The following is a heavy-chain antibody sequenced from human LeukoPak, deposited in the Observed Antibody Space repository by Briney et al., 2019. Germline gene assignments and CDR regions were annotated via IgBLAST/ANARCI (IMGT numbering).Heavy chain of an antibody. CDR3: ARYTANTAGYSFDF. D-gene: IGHD3-22*01. CDR2: IHHSGVT. V-gene: IGHV4-38-2*02. CDR1: GYSISSGYY. Sequence: SETLSLTCTVSGYSISSGYYWSWIRQPPGKGLEWIATIHHSGVTYYNPSLKSRVTMSVDTSKNQFSLKLGSVTAASTAVYYCARYTANTAGYSFDFWGQGALDTVSS. J-gene: IGHJ4*02.